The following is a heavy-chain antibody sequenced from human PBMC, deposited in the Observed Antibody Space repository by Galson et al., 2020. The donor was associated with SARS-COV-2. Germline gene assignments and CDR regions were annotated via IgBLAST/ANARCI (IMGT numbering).Heavy chain of an antibody. CDR1: GYTFTSYG. Sequence: ASVTVSCKASGYTFTSYGISWVRQAPAQGLAWMGWISAYNGNTNYAQKLQGRVTMTTDTSTSTAYMELRSLRSDDTAVYYWARLSPEADIVVVPGMDVWCKGTTVTVSS. D-gene: IGHD2-2*01. CDR2: ISAYNGNT. CDR3: ARLSPEADIVVVPGMDV. V-gene: IGHV1-18*01. J-gene: IGHJ6*03.